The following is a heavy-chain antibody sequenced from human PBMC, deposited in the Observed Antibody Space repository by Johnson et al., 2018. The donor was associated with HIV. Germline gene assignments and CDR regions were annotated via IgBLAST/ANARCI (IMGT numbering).Heavy chain of an antibody. Sequence: VQLVESGGGLVLPGGSLRLSCAASGFTFSSYSMNWVRQAPGKGLEWVSYISSSSGTIYYADSVKGRFTISRDNAKNSLYLQMNSLRAEDTAVYYCARVFYRYSSSSTAAFDIWGQGTMVTVSS. V-gene: IGHV3-48*04. D-gene: IGHD6-6*01. CDR2: ISSSSGTI. CDR1: GFTFSSYS. J-gene: IGHJ3*02. CDR3: ARVFYRYSSSSTAAFDI.